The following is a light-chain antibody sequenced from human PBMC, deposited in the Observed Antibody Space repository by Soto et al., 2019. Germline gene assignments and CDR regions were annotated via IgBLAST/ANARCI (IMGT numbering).Light chain of an antibody. J-gene: IGKJ2*01. CDR3: QKYNSAQYT. V-gene: IGKV1-27*01. CDR2: AAS. CDR1: QGISNC. Sequence: DIQMTQSPSSLSASVGDRVTITCRASQGISNCLAWYQQKPGKVPKLLIYAASTLQLGVPSRFSGSGSGTDFALTISSLQPEDVATYYCQKYNSAQYTFGQGTKLEIK.